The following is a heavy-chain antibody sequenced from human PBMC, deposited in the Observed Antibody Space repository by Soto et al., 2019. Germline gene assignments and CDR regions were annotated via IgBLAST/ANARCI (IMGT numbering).Heavy chain of an antibody. Sequence: GGSLRLSCAASGFTFSSYAMSWVRQAPGKGLEWVSAISGSGGSTYYADSVKGRFTISRDNSKNTLYLQMNSLRAEDTAVYYCALSSSSGGRFYDYWGQGTLVTVSS. V-gene: IGHV3-23*01. CDR2: ISGSGGST. J-gene: IGHJ4*02. CDR1: GFTFSSYA. CDR3: ALSSSSGGRFYDY. D-gene: IGHD6-6*01.